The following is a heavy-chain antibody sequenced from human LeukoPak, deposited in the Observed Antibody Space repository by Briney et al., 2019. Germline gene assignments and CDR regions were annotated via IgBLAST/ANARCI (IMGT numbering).Heavy chain of an antibody. V-gene: IGHV3-48*01. CDR3: ARDRLTGGSYFFDY. D-gene: IGHD1-26*01. CDR2: ISGRSSTI. Sequence: GGSLRLSCAASAFTFSDYSMNWVRQAPGKGLEWISYISGRSSTIYYADSVRGRFTISRDNAKNSMYLQMNSLRAEDTAVYYCARDRLTGGSYFFDYWGQRTLVTVSS. J-gene: IGHJ4*02. CDR1: AFTFSDYS.